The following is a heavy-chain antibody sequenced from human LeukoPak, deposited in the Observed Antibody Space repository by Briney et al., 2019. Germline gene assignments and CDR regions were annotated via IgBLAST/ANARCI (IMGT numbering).Heavy chain of an antibody. CDR3: ARARGTYCSSTSCYIGGAFDI. V-gene: IGHV4-59*01. D-gene: IGHD2-2*02. J-gene: IGHJ3*02. CDR1: GGSISDYY. Sequence: SETLSLTCTVSGGSISDYYWSWIRQPPGKGLERIGYIYYSGSTNYNPSLKSRVTISVDTSKNQFSLKLSSVTAADTAVYYCARARGTYCSSTSCYIGGAFDIWGQGTMVTVSS. CDR2: IYYSGST.